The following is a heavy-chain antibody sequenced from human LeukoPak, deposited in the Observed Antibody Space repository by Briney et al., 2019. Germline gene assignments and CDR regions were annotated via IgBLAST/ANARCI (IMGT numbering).Heavy chain of an antibody. CDR1: GVSIRNYY. CDR2: IYHTGST. D-gene: IGHD5-24*01. V-gene: IGHV4-59*03. CDR3: ARVDDYNCLDY. J-gene: IGHJ4*02. Sequence: SETLSLTCTVSGVSIRNYYWSWIRQPPGKGLEWIGYIYHTGSTNYNPSLKSRVPISVDTSKNQFSLKLSSVTAADTAVYFCARVDDYNCLDYWGQGTLVTVSS.